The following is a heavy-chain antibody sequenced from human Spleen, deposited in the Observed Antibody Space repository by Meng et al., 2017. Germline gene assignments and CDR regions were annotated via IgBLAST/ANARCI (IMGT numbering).Heavy chain of an antibody. D-gene: IGHD3-10*01. CDR3: ARDLWVRGTYYGVDV. Sequence: GESLKISCAASGFTVSHNYMSWVRQTAGKGLECVSIIHSDDNTYHADSVKGRFIVSRDNSKNTLYLQMSSLRPEDTAIYYCARDLWVRGTYYGVDVWGLGTTVTVSS. J-gene: IGHJ6*02. CDR1: GFTVSHNY. CDR2: IHSDDNT. V-gene: IGHV3-66*02.